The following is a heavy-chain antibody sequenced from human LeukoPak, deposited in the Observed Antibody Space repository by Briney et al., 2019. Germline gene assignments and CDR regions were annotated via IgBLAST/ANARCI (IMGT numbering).Heavy chain of an antibody. Sequence: SETLSLTCTVSGGSINSYYWSWIRQPAGKGLEWIGRISTTGSTNYNPSLKSRVTMSVDTSKNQFSLKLSSVTAADTAVYYCARARSIAVAGPYFDYWGQGTLVTVSS. CDR2: ISTTGST. D-gene: IGHD6-19*01. CDR1: GGSINSYY. CDR3: ARARSIAVAGPYFDY. V-gene: IGHV4-4*07. J-gene: IGHJ4*02.